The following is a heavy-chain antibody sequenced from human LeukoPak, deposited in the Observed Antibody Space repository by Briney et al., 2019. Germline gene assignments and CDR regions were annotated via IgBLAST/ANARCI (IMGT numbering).Heavy chain of an antibody. V-gene: IGHV3-23*01. D-gene: IGHD1-26*01. CDR1: GLTFSSYA. CDR2: ISGSGDST. CDR3: AKDDPYYYVFDY. Sequence: GGSLRLSCAASGLTFSSYAMSWVRQAPGKGLEWVSLISGSGDSTYYADSVKGRFTISRDNSKNTLYLQMNSLRAEDTAVYYCAKDDPYYYVFDYWGQGTLVTVSS. J-gene: IGHJ4*02.